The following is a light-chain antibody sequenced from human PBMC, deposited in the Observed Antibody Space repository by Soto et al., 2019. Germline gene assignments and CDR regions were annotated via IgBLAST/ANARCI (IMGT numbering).Light chain of an antibody. CDR2: GAS. CDR3: QQYDSLPT. CDR1: HDITNY. V-gene: IGKV1-33*01. Sequence: DIQMTQSPSSLSASVGDRVTITCQASHDITNYLNWYQQKPGKGPRLLIYGASNLETGVPSRFSGSGFGTDFSFTLSSLQPEDFATYYCQQYDSLPTFCGGTKVELK. J-gene: IGKJ4*01.